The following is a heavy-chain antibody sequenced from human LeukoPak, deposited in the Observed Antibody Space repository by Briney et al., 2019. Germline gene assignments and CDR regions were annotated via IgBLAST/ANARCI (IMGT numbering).Heavy chain of an antibody. Sequence: SETLSLTCTVSGGSISSGGYYWSWIRQPAGKGLEWIGRIYTSGSTNYNPSLKSRVTISADTSKNRFSLKLSSVTAADTAVYYCARYARSWTSFDYWGQGTLVTVSS. J-gene: IGHJ4*02. D-gene: IGHD6-13*01. CDR1: GGSISSGGYY. V-gene: IGHV4-61*02. CDR3: ARYARSWTSFDY. CDR2: IYTSGST.